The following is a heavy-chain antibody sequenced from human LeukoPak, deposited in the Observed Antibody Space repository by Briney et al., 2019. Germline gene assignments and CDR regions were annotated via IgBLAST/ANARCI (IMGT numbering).Heavy chain of an antibody. D-gene: IGHD2-15*01. CDR2: IYTGGST. Sequence: SETLSLTCTVSGYSISSGYYWGWIRQPAGKGLEWIGRIYTGGSTNYNPSLKSRVTISVDTSKNQFSLKLSSVTAADTAVYYCARSAGYYYYYMDVWGKGTTVTVSS. V-gene: IGHV4-61*02. CDR1: GYSISSGYY. CDR3: ARSAGYYYYYMDV. J-gene: IGHJ6*03.